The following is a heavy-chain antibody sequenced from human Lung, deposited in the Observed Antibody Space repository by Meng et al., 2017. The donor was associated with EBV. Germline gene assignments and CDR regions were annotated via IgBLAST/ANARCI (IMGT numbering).Heavy chain of an antibody. CDR2: IRSKTFNYTT. J-gene: IGHJ4*02. Sequence: EVEVVEAGGGLVQPGGSLKLSCAASGFNFSGSAMHWVRQASGKGLEWVGRIRSKTFNYTTAYAASVQGRFTISREDSENMVYLQMKSLKIEDTALYYCTTRSFWGQGTLVTVSS. CDR1: GFNFSGSA. CDR3: TTRSF. V-gene: IGHV3-73*02. D-gene: IGHD2-15*01.